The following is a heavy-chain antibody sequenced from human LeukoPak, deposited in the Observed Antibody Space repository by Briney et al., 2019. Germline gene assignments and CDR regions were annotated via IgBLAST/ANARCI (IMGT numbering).Heavy chain of an antibody. V-gene: IGHV4-59*06. CDR1: GGSISSYY. Sequence: SETLSLTCTVSGGSISSYYWSWIRQPPGKGLEWIGYIYYSGSTYYNPSLKSRVTISVDTSKNRFSLKLSSVTAADTAVYYCAREVATIEGLYYFDYWGQGTLVTVSS. CDR3: AREVATIEGLYYFDY. CDR2: IYYSGST. D-gene: IGHD5-12*01. J-gene: IGHJ4*02.